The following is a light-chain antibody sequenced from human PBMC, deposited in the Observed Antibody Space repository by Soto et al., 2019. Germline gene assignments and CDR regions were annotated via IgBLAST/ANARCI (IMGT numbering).Light chain of an antibody. CDR2: EVS. V-gene: IGKV2D-29*02. CDR3: MQSTQLPPT. CDR1: QSLLHITGETF. Sequence: DGVMTQTPLSLSVAPGQPASISCKSSQSLLHITGETFLFWYLQKPGQSPQLLIYEVSTRVSGVPERFSGSGSGTDFTLEISRVETDDVGIYYCMQSTQLPPTFGQGTRLGIE. J-gene: IGKJ5*01.